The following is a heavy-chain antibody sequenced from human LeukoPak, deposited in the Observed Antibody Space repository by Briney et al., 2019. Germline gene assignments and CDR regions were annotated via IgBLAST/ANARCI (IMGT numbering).Heavy chain of an antibody. Sequence: GSLKLSCAASGFTFSGSTMHWVRQASGKGLEWVGRIRSKANNYATTYAASVKGRFTISRDDSKNTAYLQMNSLRTEDTAVYFCTTLIAVAGTGFDYWDQGTLVTVSS. D-gene: IGHD6-19*01. CDR2: IRSKANNYAT. J-gene: IGHJ4*02. CDR3: TTLIAVAGTGFDY. V-gene: IGHV3-73*01. CDR1: GFTFSGST.